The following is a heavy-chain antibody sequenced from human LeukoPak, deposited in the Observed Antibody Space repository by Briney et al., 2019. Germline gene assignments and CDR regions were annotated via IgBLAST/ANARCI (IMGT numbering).Heavy chain of an antibody. CDR1: GFTFSSYS. Sequence: PGGSLRLSCAASGFTFSSYSMNWVRQAPGKGLEWVSYISSSSSTIYYADSVKGRFTISRDNAKNSLCLQMNSLRAEDTAVYYCARASSGWYVTSLGYWGQGTLVTVSS. V-gene: IGHV3-48*01. CDR3: ARASSGWYVTSLGY. CDR2: ISSSSSTI. D-gene: IGHD6-19*01. J-gene: IGHJ4*02.